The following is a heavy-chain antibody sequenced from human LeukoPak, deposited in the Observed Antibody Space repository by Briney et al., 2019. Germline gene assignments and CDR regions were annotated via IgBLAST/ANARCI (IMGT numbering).Heavy chain of an antibody. CDR1: GFTFSSYG. D-gene: IGHD2-2*01. V-gene: IGHV3-33*06. Sequence: GGSLRLSCAASGFTFSSYGMHWVRQAPGKGLEWVAVIWYDGSNKYYADSVKGRFTISRDNSKNTLYLQMNSLRAEDKAVYYCAKSDGYCSSTSCYDWAHDYWGQGTMVTVSS. CDR3: AKSDGYCSSTSCYDWAHDY. CDR2: IWYDGSNK. J-gene: IGHJ4*02.